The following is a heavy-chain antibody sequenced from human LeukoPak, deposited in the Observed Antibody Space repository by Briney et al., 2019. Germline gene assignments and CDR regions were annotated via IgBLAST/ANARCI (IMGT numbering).Heavy chain of an antibody. CDR1: GGSISSGSYY. D-gene: IGHD3-10*01. J-gene: IGHJ4*02. Sequence: PSETPSLTCTVPGGSISSGSYYWSWIRQPAGKGLEWIGRIYTSGSTNYNPSLKSRVTISVDTSKNQFSLKLSSVTAADTAVYYCARIPSPYYGSGSPFDYWGQGTLVTVSS. CDR2: IYTSGST. CDR3: ARIPSPYYGSGSPFDY. V-gene: IGHV4-61*02.